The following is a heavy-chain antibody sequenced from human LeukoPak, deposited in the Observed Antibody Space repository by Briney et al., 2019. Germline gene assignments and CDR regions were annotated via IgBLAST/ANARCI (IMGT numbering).Heavy chain of an antibody. Sequence: GGSLRLSCAASGFTFSSYGMHWVRQAPGKGLEWVAVISYDGSNKYYADSVKGRFTTSRDNSKNTLYLQMNSLRAEDTAVYYCANTYSSSWYPWFDPWGQGTLVTVST. J-gene: IGHJ5*02. CDR3: ANTYSSSWYPWFDP. CDR1: GFTFSSYG. V-gene: IGHV3-30*18. CDR2: ISYDGSNK. D-gene: IGHD6-13*01.